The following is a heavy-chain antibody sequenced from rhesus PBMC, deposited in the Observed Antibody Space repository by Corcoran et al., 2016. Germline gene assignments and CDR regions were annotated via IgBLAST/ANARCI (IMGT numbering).Heavy chain of an antibody. D-gene: IGHD5-24*01. CDR3: AREERQWVRYFDL. V-gene: IGHV3-178*01. Sequence: EVQLVESGGGLAKRGGSLRLSCAASGFTFSDYYMDWVRQSPGKGLEWVSRIRNGGGSTWYADSVKGRVRIARENAKNTLYLQMSRLRPEEAAVYYCAREERQWVRYFDLWGPGTPVTISS. J-gene: IGHJ2*01. CDR2: IRNGGGST. CDR1: GFTFSDYY.